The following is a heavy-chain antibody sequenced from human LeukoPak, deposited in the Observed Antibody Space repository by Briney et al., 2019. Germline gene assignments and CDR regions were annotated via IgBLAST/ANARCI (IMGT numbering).Heavy chain of an antibody. D-gene: IGHD3-22*01. J-gene: IGHJ4*02. CDR3: GRVRYYDSSGYPFSSDY. CDR1: GYIFTRYG. Sequence: GASVKVSSKASGYIFTRYGFSWVRQAPGQGLEWMGWITAYTRYAQKFQGRVTMTTDTSTSTAYMELRSLRSDDTAVYYCGRVRYYDSSGYPFSSDYWGQGTLVTVSS. CDR2: ITAYT. V-gene: IGHV1-18*01.